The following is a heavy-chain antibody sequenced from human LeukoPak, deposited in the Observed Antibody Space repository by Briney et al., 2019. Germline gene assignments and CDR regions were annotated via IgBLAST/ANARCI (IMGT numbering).Heavy chain of an antibody. Sequence: ASVKVSCNASGYTFTGYYMHWVRQAPGQGLEWMGWMNPNSGGTNYAQKFQGRVTMTRDTSISTAYMELSRLRSDDTAVYYCASGLDYYDSSGYYLGYWGQGTLVTVSS. CDR2: MNPNSGGT. V-gene: IGHV1-2*02. J-gene: IGHJ4*02. D-gene: IGHD3-22*01. CDR1: GYTFTGYY. CDR3: ASGLDYYDSSGYYLGY.